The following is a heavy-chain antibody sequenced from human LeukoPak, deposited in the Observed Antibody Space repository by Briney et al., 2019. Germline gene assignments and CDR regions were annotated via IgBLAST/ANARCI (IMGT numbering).Heavy chain of an antibody. V-gene: IGHV3-21*01. CDR1: GFTFSSYS. D-gene: IGHD6-13*01. CDR2: ISSSSSYI. Sequence: PGGSLRLSCAVSGFTFSSYSMNWVRQAPGKGLEWVSSISSSSSYIYYADSVKGRFTISRDNAKNSLYLQMNSLRAEDTAVYYCARGRGQLVLNYFDYWGQGTLVTVSS. CDR3: ARGRGQLVLNYFDY. J-gene: IGHJ4*02.